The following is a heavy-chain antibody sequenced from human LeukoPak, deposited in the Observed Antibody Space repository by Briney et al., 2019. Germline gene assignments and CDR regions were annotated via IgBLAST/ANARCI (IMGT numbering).Heavy chain of an antibody. J-gene: IGHJ4*02. CDR3: ARETYNWNDVPYYFDY. V-gene: IGHV4-39*07. CDR2: IYYSGST. CDR1: GGSISSYY. D-gene: IGHD1-1*01. Sequence: ASETLSLTCTVSGGSISSYYWSWIRQPPGKGLEWIGSIYYSGSTYYNPSLKSRVTISVDTSKNQFSLKLSSVTAADTAVYYCARETYNWNDVPYYFDYWGQGTLVTVSS.